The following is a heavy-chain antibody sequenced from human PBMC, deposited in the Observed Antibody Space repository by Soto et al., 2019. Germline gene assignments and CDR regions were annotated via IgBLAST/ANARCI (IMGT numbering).Heavy chain of an antibody. CDR3: ARASRESFIYYYMDV. Sequence: EVQLVESGGGLVQPGGSLRLSYAASGFTFSSYWMSWVRQAPGKGLEWVANIKQDGSEKYYVDSVKGRFTISRDNAKNSLYLQMNSLRAEDTAVYYCARASRESFIYYYMDVWGKGTTVTVSS. J-gene: IGHJ6*03. D-gene: IGHD3-10*01. CDR1: GFTFSSYW. CDR2: IKQDGSEK. V-gene: IGHV3-7*01.